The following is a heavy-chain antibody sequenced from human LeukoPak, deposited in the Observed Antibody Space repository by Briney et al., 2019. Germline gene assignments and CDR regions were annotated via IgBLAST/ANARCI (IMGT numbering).Heavy chain of an antibody. CDR2: INHSGST. J-gene: IGHJ4*02. V-gene: IGHV4-34*01. D-gene: IGHD3-10*01. Sequence: PSETLSLTCAVYGGSFSGYYWSWIRQPPGKGLEWIGEINHSGSTNYNPSLKSRVTISVDKSKNQFSLKLSSVTAADTAVYYCARATQGMVRGVIITDWGQGTLVTVSS. CDR1: GGSFSGYY. CDR3: ARATQGMVRGVIITD.